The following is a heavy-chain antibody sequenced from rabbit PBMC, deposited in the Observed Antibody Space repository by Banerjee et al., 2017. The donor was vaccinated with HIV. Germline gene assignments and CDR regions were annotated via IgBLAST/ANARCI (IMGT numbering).Heavy chain of an antibody. V-gene: IGHV1S45*01. Sequence: QEQLEESGGGLVKPGASLTLTCKASGFPFSEKAVMCWVRQAPGKGLTWIACINVVTGKAVYASWAKGRFTFSRTSSTTVTLQMTSLTAADTATYFCARLSSDWTYLNLWGPGTLVTVS. CDR1: GFPFSEKAV. D-gene: IGHD8-1*01. J-gene: IGHJ4*01. CDR3: ARLSSDWTYLNL. CDR2: INVVTGKA.